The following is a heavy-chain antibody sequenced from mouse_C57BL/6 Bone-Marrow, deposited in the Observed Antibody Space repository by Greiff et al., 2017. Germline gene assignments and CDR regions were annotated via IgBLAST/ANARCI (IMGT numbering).Heavy chain of an antibody. Sequence: EVKLVESGGDLVKPGGSLKLSCAASGFTFSSYGMSWVRQTPDKRLEWVATISSGGSYTYYPDSVKGRFTISRDNAKNTLYLQMSSLKSEDTAMYYCARHRYVLGGQGTLVTVSA. CDR3: ARHRYVL. V-gene: IGHV5-6*02. CDR1: GFTFSSYG. CDR2: ISSGGSYT. J-gene: IGHJ3*01. D-gene: IGHD1-1*01.